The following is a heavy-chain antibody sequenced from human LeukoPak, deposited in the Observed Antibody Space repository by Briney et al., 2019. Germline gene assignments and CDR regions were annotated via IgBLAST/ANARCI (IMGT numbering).Heavy chain of an antibody. Sequence: PGRSLRLSCAASGFTFSSYGMHWVRQAPGKGLEWVSAISGSGGSTYYADSVKGRFTISRDNSKNTLYLQMNSLRAEDTAVYYCAKDISGWYGSFAFDIWGQGTMVTVSS. CDR2: ISGSGGST. D-gene: IGHD6-19*01. J-gene: IGHJ3*02. CDR3: AKDISGWYGSFAFDI. V-gene: IGHV3-23*01. CDR1: GFTFSSYG.